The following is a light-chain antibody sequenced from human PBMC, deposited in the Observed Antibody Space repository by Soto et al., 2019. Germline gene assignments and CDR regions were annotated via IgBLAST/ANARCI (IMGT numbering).Light chain of an antibody. J-gene: IGKJ4*01. CDR3: QQRHNTPNT. CDR1: QSISTH. V-gene: IGKV1-39*01. CDR2: DAS. Sequence: DIQMTQSPSSLSASVGDRVAITCRTSQSISTHLNWYQQKPGRPPKLLIYDASTLQGGVPSRFSGGGSGTDFTLTITSLQPEDFATYYCQQRHNTPNTFGCGTRVEI.